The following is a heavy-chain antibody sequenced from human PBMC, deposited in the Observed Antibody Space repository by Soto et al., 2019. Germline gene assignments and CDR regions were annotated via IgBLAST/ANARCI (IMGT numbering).Heavy chain of an antibody. J-gene: IGHJ6*03. D-gene: IGHD5-12*01. V-gene: IGHV1-2*04. Sequence: VQLVQSGAEVRKPGASVKVSCKSSGDSFNDYYIHWVRQAPGHGLEWMGWINPNGGVTKYAQNFQCLVTMTRDTSSRTVYMELSRLRSDYTAFYYCARESGGATATLDYYYFYMDVWVKGNTVTVSS. CDR2: INPNGGVT. CDR3: ARESGGATATLDYYYFYMDV. CDR1: GDSFNDYY.